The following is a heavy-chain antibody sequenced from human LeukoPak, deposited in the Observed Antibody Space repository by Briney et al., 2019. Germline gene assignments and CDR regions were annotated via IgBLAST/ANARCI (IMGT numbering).Heavy chain of an antibody. V-gene: IGHV3-21*01. CDR1: GFPFSSYG. D-gene: IGHD2-2*01. CDR3: AGVKHGGVVGAFDI. Sequence: GGSLRLSCAASGFPFSSYGMHWVRQAPGKGLEWVSSISSSSSYIYYADSVKGRFTISRDNAKNSLYLQMNSLRAEDTAVYYCAGVKHGGVVGAFDIWGQGTMVTVSS. CDR2: ISSSSSYI. J-gene: IGHJ3*02.